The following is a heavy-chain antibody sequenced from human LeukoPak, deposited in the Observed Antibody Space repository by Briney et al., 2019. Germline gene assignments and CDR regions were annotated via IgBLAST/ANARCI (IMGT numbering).Heavy chain of an antibody. CDR2: INPSGRST. Sequence: ASVTVSCTASGVTVTRFFMHWVRQAPGQGLEWMGIINPSGRSTDYAQRFQGRVTVTRDTSTSTVYMELRSLRAQDTAVYYCARAHRDNVWGSLDYWGQGTLVIVSS. CDR1: GVTVTRFF. CDR3: ARAHRDNVWGSLDY. J-gene: IGHJ4*02. V-gene: IGHV1-46*01. D-gene: IGHD3-16*01.